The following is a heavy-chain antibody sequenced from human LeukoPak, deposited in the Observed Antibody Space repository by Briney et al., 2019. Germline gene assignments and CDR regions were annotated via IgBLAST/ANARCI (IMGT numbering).Heavy chain of an antibody. CDR2: IIPIFGTA. V-gene: IGHV1-69*06. D-gene: IGHD3-22*01. J-gene: IGHJ6*03. CDR3: ARGTYDSSGYYYNYYMDV. CDR1: GGTFSSYA. Sequence: VKVSCKASGGTFSSYAISWVRQAPGQGLEWMGGIIPIFGTANYAQKFQGRVTITADKSTSTAYMELSSLRSEDTAVYYCARGTYDSSGYYYNYYMDVWGKGTTVTVSS.